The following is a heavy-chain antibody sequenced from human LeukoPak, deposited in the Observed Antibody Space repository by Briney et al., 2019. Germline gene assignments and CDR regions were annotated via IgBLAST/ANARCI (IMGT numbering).Heavy chain of an antibody. CDR2: INSRSSYL. CDR1: GFTFSSYS. J-gene: IGHJ4*02. D-gene: IGHD5-12*01. V-gene: IGHV3-21*01. Sequence: PGGSLRLSCAASGFTFSSYSMNWVRQAPGKGLEWVSSINSRSSYLYYADSVKGRITISRDNARNSLYLQMNSLRAEDTAVYYCARSKGRIVATILYYFDYWGQGTLVTVSS. CDR3: ARSKGRIVATILYYFDY.